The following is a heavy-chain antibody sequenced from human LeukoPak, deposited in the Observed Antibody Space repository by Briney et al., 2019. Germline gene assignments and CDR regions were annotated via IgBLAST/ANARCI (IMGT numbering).Heavy chain of an antibody. CDR3: AKGFGTYYYNGMDV. Sequence: GGSLRLSCAASGFTFSSYSMNWVRQAPGKGLEWVSSISSSSSYIYYADSVKGRFTISRDNAKNSLYLQMNSLRAADTAVFYCAKGFGTYYYNGMDVWGQGTTVTVSS. V-gene: IGHV3-21*04. D-gene: IGHD3-16*01. CDR1: GFTFSSYS. CDR2: ISSSSSYI. J-gene: IGHJ6*02.